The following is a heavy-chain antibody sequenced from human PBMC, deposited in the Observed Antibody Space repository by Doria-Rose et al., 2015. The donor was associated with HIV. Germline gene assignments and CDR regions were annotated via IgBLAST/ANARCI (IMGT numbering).Heavy chain of an antibody. CDR2: ISSSGNSI. D-gene: IGHD2-8*01. V-gene: IGHV3-48*03. J-gene: IGHJ4*02. Sequence: VQLVQSGGGLVQPGGSLRLSCAASGFTFSSYDMNWVRQAPGKGLEWVSHISSSGNSIYYADSVKGRFTVSRDNAKNSLYLQMSTLTAEDTAVYYCARAPYLYCTISISCFLDYWGQGTLVTFSS. CDR1: GFTFSSYD. CDR3: ARAPYLYCTISISCFLDY.